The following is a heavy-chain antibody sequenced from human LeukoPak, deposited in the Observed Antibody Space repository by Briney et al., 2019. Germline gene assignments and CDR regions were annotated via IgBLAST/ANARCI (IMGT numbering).Heavy chain of an antibody. D-gene: IGHD3-10*01. CDR3: ARRTYYYASGSYSPPRY. V-gene: IGHV4-38-2*02. J-gene: IGHJ4*02. CDR2: IYHSGST. CDR1: GYSISSGYY. Sequence: SETLSLTCNVSGYSISSGYYWGWIRQPPGKGLQWIGSIYHSGSTYYNPSLKSRVTISVDTSKNQFSLKLSSVTAADTAVYYCARRTYYYASGSYSPPRYWGQGTLVTVSS.